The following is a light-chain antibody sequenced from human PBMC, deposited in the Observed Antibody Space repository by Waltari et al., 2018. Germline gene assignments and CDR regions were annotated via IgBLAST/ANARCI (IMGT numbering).Light chain of an antibody. CDR1: QSINIY. V-gene: IGKV1-39*01. CDR2: AAT. CDR3: QQTSNTPPT. Sequence: DIQMTQSPSSLSASVGDRVTITCRASQSINIYLNWYQQKPEKAPKLLIHAATGLQNGVPSRFSGSGSGTEFSLTINSLQPEDFATYYCQQTSNTPPTFGPGTKVEIK. J-gene: IGKJ1*01.